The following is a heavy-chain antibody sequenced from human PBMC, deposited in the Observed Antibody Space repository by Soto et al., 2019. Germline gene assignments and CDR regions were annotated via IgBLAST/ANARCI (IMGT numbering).Heavy chain of an antibody. D-gene: IGHD3-10*01. Sequence: PSETLSLTCAVYGGSFSGYYWSWIRQPPGKGLEWIGEINHSGSTNYNPSLKSRVTISVDTSKNQFSLKLSSVTAADTAVYYCARGPNYYGSGSYYNVPPYYYYYYMDVWGKGTTVTVSS. CDR3: ARGPNYYGSGSYYNVPPYYYYYYMDV. CDR1: GGSFSGYY. V-gene: IGHV4-34*01. CDR2: INHSGST. J-gene: IGHJ6*03.